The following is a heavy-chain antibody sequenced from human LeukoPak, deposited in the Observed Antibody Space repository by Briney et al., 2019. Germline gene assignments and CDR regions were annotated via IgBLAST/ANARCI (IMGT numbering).Heavy chain of an antibody. V-gene: IGHV4-30-2*01. CDR1: GGSISSGGYS. Sequence: SQTLSLTCAVSGGSISSGGYSWSWIRQPPGTGLEWLGYIYHSGSTYYNPSLKSRVTISVDRSKNQFSLKLSSVTAADTAVYYCARGDCSGGSCYFMAGGYFDLWGRGTLVTVSS. CDR2: IYHSGST. CDR3: ARGDCSGGSCYFMAGGYFDL. J-gene: IGHJ2*01. D-gene: IGHD2-15*01.